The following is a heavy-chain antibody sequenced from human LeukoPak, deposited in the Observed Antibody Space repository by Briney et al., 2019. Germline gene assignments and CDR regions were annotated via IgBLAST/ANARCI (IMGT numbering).Heavy chain of an antibody. Sequence: GESLKISCKGSGYSFTSYWIDWVRQMPGKGLEWMGIIYPGDSDTRYSPSFQGQVTISADKSISTAYLQWSSLKASDTAIYYCARRVYVAVAGRPWDYFDYWGQGTLVTVSS. V-gene: IGHV5-51*01. J-gene: IGHJ4*02. D-gene: IGHD6-19*01. CDR1: GYSFTSYW. CDR3: ARRVYVAVAGRPWDYFDY. CDR2: IYPGDSDT.